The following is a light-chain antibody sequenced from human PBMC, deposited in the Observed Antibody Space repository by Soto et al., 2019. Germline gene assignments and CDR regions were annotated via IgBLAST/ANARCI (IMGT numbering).Light chain of an antibody. CDR2: RNN. CDR3: AAWDDSLSGYV. J-gene: IGLJ1*01. Sequence: QSALTQPPSASGTHGQRGTISCSESSSNIGSNYVYWYQQLPGTAPKLLIYRNNQRPSGVPDRFSGSKSGTSASLAISGLRSEDEADYYCAAWDDSLSGYVFGTGTKVTVL. V-gene: IGLV1-47*01. CDR1: SSNIGSNY.